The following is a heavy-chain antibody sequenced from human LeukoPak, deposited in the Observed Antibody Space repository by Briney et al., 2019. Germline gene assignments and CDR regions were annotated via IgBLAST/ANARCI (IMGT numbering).Heavy chain of an antibody. CDR1: GYTFTGYY. J-gene: IGHJ5*02. V-gene: IGHV1-2*02. CDR2: INPNSGGT. Sequence: ASVKVSCKASGYTFTGYYMHWVRQAPGQGLEWMGWINPNSGGTNYAQKFQGRVTMTRDTSISTAYMELSSLRSDDTAVYYCARGIVVVPAAIPPWFDPWGQGTLVTVSS. CDR3: ARGIVVVPAAIPPWFDP. D-gene: IGHD2-2*02.